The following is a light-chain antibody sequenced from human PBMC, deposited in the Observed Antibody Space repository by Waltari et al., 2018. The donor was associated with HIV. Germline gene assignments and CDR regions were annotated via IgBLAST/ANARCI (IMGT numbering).Light chain of an antibody. J-gene: IGKJ4*01. CDR2: LGS. V-gene: IGKV2-28*01. CDR1: QSLLHRNGFHY. CDR3: MQALETPT. Sequence: DIVITQSPLSLPVTPGAAASISCRSSQSLLHRNGFHYLDWYLQKPGQSPQLLIYLGSNRAFGGPCRFRGSGSGTEFTLKISRVEAEDVGVYYCMQALETPTFGGGTKVEI.